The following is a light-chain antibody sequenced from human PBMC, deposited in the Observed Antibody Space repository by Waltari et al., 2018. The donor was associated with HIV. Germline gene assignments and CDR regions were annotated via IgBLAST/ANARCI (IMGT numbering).Light chain of an antibody. Sequence: DIVMTQSPDSLSASLGDRATINCQSSQSVLYPSNNKNYLAWYQQKPGQPPKLLIYWASTRGSGVPDRFSGSGSGTDFTLTINSLQAEDVAVYYCQQHYSDLLTFGGGTKVQIK. CDR1: QSVLYPSNNKNY. V-gene: IGKV4-1*01. CDR3: QQHYSDLLT. J-gene: IGKJ4*01. CDR2: WAS.